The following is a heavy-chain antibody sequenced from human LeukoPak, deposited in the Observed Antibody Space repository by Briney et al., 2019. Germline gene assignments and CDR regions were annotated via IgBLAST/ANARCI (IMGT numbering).Heavy chain of an antibody. D-gene: IGHD2-15*01. CDR2: INHSGST. CDR1: GGSFSGYY. V-gene: IGHV4-34*01. Sequence: PSETLSLTCAVYGGSFSGYYWSWIRQPPGKGLGWIGEINHSGSTNYNPSLKSRVTISLDTSKNQFSLKLSSVTAADTAVYYCARVVVAATDWFDPWGLGTLVTVSS. CDR3: ARVVVAATDWFDP. J-gene: IGHJ5*02.